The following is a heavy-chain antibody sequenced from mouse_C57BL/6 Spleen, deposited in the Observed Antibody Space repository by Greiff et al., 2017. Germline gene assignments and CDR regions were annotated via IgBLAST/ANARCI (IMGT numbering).Heavy chain of an antibody. J-gene: IGHJ1*03. CDR2: IHPNSGST. CDR3: AYYYGRSYWYFDV. D-gene: IGHD1-1*01. Sequence: QVQLKQPGAELVKPGASVKLSCKASGYTFTSYWMHWVKQRPGQGLEWIGMIHPNSGSTNYNEKFKSKATLTVDKSSSKAYMQLSSLTSEDSAVYYCAYYYGRSYWYFDVWGTGTTVPVSS. V-gene: IGHV1-64*01. CDR1: GYTFTSYW.